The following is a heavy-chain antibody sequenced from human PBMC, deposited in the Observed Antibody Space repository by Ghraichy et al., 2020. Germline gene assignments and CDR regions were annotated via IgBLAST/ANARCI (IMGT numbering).Heavy chain of an antibody. V-gene: IGHV4-59*01. CDR2: IHFRGST. J-gene: IGHJ4*02. CDR1: GGSISNNY. CDR3: ARLVYGSDLEFDF. D-gene: IGHD3-10*01. Sequence: SETLSLTCTVSGGSISNNYWSWIRQPPGKGLEWIGYIHFRGSTNYNPSLKSRVTISVDTSKNQFSLRLNYMTAAGTAVYYCARLVYGSDLEFDFWGQGTLVTVSS.